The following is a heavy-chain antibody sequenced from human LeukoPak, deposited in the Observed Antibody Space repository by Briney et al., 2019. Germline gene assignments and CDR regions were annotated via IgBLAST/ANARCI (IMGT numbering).Heavy chain of an antibody. J-gene: IGHJ5*02. CDR2: IYRSGNT. Sequence: SETLSLTCAVSGYSISSGFLWGWIRQPPGKGLEWIGSIYRSGNTYYNPSLKSRITMSVDTSKNQFSLKLSSVTAADTAVYYCARDPRWLTPDCNSIGCYVNWFDPWGQGILVTVSS. D-gene: IGHD2-2*01. CDR1: GYSISSGFL. V-gene: IGHV4-38-2*02. CDR3: ARDPRWLTPDCNSIGCYVNWFDP.